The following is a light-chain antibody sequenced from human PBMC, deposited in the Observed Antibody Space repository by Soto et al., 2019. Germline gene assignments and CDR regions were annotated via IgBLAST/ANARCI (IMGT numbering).Light chain of an antibody. CDR1: QSVSATH. CDR3: HHYGSSPLT. V-gene: IGKV3-20*01. Sequence: IVLTQSPGSLSLSPAERATLSCRASQSVSATHLAWYQQKPGQAPRLLLYGASTRATGIPDRFSGSGSGTDLTLTITSVEPEDFAVFYCHHYGSSPLTFGGGTKLEIK. CDR2: GAS. J-gene: IGKJ4*01.